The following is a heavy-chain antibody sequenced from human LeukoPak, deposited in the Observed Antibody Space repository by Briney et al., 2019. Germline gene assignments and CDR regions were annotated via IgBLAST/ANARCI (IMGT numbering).Heavy chain of an antibody. CDR2: IIPKLGTA. CDR1: GGTFSSDA. V-gene: IGHV1-69*13. J-gene: IGHJ4*02. D-gene: IGHD1-26*01. CDR3: AREKGSWGVFDY. Sequence: SVKVSCKACGGTFSSDAISWVRQAPGQGLEWMGGIIPKLGTANYAQKFRGRVTITADESTTTVYMELSSLRSEDTAVYYCAREKGSWGVFDYWGQGTLVTVSS.